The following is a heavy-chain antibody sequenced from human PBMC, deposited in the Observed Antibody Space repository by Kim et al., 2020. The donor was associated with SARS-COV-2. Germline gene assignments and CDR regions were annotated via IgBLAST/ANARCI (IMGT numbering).Heavy chain of an antibody. CDR2: IKEDGSKK. J-gene: IGHJ6*02. CDR3: GRSMDV. Sequence: GGSLRLSCAASGFTFSSDWMHWVRQAPGKGLEWVANIKEDGSKKFYAGSVKGRFTISRDNAKNSLYLQMNSLRAEDTAVYYCGRSMDVWGQGTTVTGSS. CDR1: GFTFSSDW. V-gene: IGHV3-7*01.